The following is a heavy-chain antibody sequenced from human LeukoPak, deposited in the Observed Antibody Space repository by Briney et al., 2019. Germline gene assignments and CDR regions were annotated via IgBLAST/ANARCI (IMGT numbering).Heavy chain of an antibody. Sequence: SETLSLTCGVHGGSFNTYNCTWIRQSAGKGLEWIGEINPSGRTTYNPSLKSRVTISVDTSKNQFSLKLRSVTAADTAVYYCARKEGGQLVNTRRWFDPWGQGTLVTVSS. J-gene: IGHJ5*02. CDR2: INPSGRT. V-gene: IGHV4-34*01. D-gene: IGHD6-13*01. CDR1: GGSFNTYN. CDR3: ARKEGGQLVNTRRWFDP.